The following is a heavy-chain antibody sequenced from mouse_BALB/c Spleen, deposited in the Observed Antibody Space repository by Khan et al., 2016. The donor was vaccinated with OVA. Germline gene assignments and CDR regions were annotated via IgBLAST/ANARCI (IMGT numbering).Heavy chain of an antibody. D-gene: IGHD1-1*01. CDR3: ASENYYGRSCYAMDY. V-gene: IGHV1S41*01. CDR2: LAPGSSNT. J-gene: IGHJ4*01. Sequence: DLVKPGASVKLSCKASGYTFTSDWINWIKQRPGQGLEWIGRLAPGSSNTYYNEMFKGKATLTVDTSSSTAYIQLSSLSSEDSAVYFCASENYYGRSCYAMDYWGQGTSVTVSS. CDR1: GYTFTSDW.